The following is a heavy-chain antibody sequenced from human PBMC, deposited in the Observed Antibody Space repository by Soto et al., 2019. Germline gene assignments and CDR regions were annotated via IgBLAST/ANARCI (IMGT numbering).Heavy chain of an antibody. Sequence: GESLKISCKGSGYSFTTYYISWVRLMPGKGLEWMGRINPYDSNTNYSPSFQGHVTISADKSIITLFLHMDNLRPEDTGIYYCAKPTSFVTCFDSWGQGTLVTVSS. V-gene: IGHV5-10-1*01. CDR1: GYSFTTYY. J-gene: IGHJ5*01. D-gene: IGHD3-16*02. CDR2: INPYDSNT. CDR3: AKPTSFVTCFDS.